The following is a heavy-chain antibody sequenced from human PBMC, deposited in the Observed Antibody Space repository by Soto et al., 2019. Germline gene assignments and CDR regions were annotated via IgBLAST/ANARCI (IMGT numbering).Heavy chain of an antibody. J-gene: IGHJ3*02. CDR2: MSDSGTYI. CDR3: VRGALCSRTNCFGAGAFDI. Sequence: EVQLVESGGGLVKPGGSLRLSCAASGFTFSRYSMNWVRQAPGKGLEWVSSMSDSGTYIYYAHSVKGRFTISRDNAKNSLYLQMNSLRAEDTAVYYCVRGALCSRTNCFGAGAFDIWGQGTMVTVSS. D-gene: IGHD2-2*01. CDR1: GFTFSRYS. V-gene: IGHV3-21*02.